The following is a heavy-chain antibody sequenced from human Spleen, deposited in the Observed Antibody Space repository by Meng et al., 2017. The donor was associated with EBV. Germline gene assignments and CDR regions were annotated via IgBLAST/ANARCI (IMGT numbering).Heavy chain of an antibody. Sequence: VEGGLDLVKASGSLRFAWAASGFDFSDFDINWILQAAGKGLEWISYISGSGAIVYYADSVKGRFSISRDNAKNSLYLQMDSLRAEDTAVYYCARESWFGANIDYWGQGTLVTVSS. CDR1: GFDFSDFD. CDR2: ISGSGAIV. CDR3: ARESWFGANIDY. V-gene: IGHV3-11*01. D-gene: IGHD3-10*01. J-gene: IGHJ4*02.